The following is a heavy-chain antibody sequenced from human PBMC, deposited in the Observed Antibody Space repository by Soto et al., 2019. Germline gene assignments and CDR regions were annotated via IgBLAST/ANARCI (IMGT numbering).Heavy chain of an antibody. J-gene: IGHJ4*02. Sequence: PSETLSLTCTVSGGSVSSYYWSWIRQPPGKGLEWIGYIYYSGSTNYNPSLKSRVTISVDTSKNQFSLKLSSVTAADTAVYYCARRWGRTFDYWGQGTLVTVSS. D-gene: IGHD1-26*01. CDR1: GGSVSSYY. CDR3: ARRWGRTFDY. CDR2: IYYSGST. V-gene: IGHV4-59*08.